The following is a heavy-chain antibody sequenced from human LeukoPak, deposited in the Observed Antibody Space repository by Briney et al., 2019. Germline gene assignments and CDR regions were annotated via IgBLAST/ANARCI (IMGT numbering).Heavy chain of an antibody. J-gene: IGHJ4*02. CDR2: INPSGATT. Sequence: ASVKVSCEASGYTFSTYYMHWVRQAPGQGLEWVGVINPSGATTTYAQKFQGRVTMTRDTSTSTVYMELSSLRIEDTAMYYCSRDLGGSDNDYWGQGTMVTVSS. CDR1: GYTFSTYY. V-gene: IGHV1-46*01. CDR3: SRDLGGSDNDY. D-gene: IGHD1-26*01.